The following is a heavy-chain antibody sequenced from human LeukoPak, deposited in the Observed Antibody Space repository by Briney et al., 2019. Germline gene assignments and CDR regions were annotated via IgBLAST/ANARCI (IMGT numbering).Heavy chain of an antibody. D-gene: IGHD3-10*01. CDR1: GYTFTGYY. V-gene: IGHV1-2*02. J-gene: IGHJ4*02. CDR2: INPNSGGT. Sequence: ASVKVSCKASGYTFTGYYMHWVRQAPGLGLEWMGWINPNSGGTNYAQEFQGRVTMTRDTSISTAYMELSRLRSDDTAVYYCARKRWFGELSSDYWGQGTLVTVSS. CDR3: ARKRWFGELSSDY.